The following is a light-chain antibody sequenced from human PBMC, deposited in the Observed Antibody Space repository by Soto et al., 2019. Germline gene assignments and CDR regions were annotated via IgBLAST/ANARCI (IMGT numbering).Light chain of an antibody. J-gene: IGLJ2*01. Sequence: QSVLTQPPSVSGAPGQRVTIYCTGSSSNIGAGYDVHWYQHLPGTAPKLLIYGNNNRPSGVPDRFSGSKSGTSASLAITGLQAEDEADYYCQSYDTSLSGSGVFGGGTKLTVL. CDR3: QSYDTSLSGSGV. V-gene: IGLV1-40*01. CDR1: SSNIGAGYD. CDR2: GNN.